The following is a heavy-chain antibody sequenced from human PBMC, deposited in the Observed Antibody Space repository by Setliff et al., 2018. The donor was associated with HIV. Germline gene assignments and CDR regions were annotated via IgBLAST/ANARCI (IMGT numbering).Heavy chain of an antibody. D-gene: IGHD3-22*01. CDR3: ASRVYYYDSNNFLREEGFDP. CDR1: GYSISSGYY. CDR2: INHSGST. J-gene: IGHJ5*02. V-gene: IGHV4-38-2*02. Sequence: SETLSLTCTVSGYSISSGYYWGWIRQPPGKGLEWIGSINHSGSTNYNPSLKSRVTISVDTSKNQFSLKLSSVTAADTAVYYCASRVYYYDSNNFLREEGFDPWGQGTLVTVSS.